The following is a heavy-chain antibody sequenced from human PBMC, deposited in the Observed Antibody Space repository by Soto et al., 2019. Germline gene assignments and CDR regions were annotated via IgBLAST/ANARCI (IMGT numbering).Heavy chain of an antibody. V-gene: IGHV4-39*01. CDR3: ARHEPNRGYSYGYSGSWFDP. Sequence: SETLSLTCTASGGSISSSSYYWGWIRQPPGKGLEWIGSIYYSGSTYYNPSLKSRVTISVDTSKSQFSLKLSSVTAADTAVYYCARHEPNRGYSYGYSGSWFDPWGQGTLVTVSS. J-gene: IGHJ5*02. D-gene: IGHD5-18*01. CDR1: GGSISSSSYY. CDR2: IYYSGST.